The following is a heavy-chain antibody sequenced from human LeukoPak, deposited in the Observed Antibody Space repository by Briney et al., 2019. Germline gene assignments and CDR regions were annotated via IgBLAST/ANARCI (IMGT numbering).Heavy chain of an antibody. CDR1: GFTFSNAW. CDR3: VSQYFDF. Sequence: PRGSLRLSCAASGFTFSNAWPNWVRQAPGKGLEWVARIKTKTERGKTDYDAPVTGRFTISRNDSKNTVYLQMNGLKTEDTAVYYCVSQYFDFWGQGTLVTVSS. CDR2: IKTKTERGKT. V-gene: IGHV3-15*01. J-gene: IGHJ4*02.